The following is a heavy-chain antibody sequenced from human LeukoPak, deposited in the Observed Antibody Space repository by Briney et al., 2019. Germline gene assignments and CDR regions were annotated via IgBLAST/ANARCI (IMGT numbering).Heavy chain of an antibody. V-gene: IGHV3-33*01. Sequence: GTSLRLSCAASGFTFSSYGMHWVRQPPGKGLEWVAVIWYDGSNKYYADSVKGRFTISRDNSKNTLYLQMNSLRADDTAVYYCARDSSGFDPWGQGTLVTVSS. CDR3: ARDSSGFDP. CDR2: IWYDGSNK. D-gene: IGHD2-15*01. J-gene: IGHJ5*02. CDR1: GFTFSSYG.